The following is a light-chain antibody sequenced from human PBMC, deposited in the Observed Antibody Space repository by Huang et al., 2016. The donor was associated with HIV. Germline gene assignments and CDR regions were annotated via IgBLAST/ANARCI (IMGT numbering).Light chain of an antibody. Sequence: EIVMTQSPATLSVSPGQRVTLPCRTNGSVSTNLAWYQQGHGQAPRLLIYGSSTRAPGIPARFSGSGSGTDFSLTISSLQSEDFALYYCHQYNNWLLSFGGGTRV. CDR1: GSVSTN. CDR3: HQYNNWLLS. J-gene: IGKJ4*01. V-gene: IGKV3-15*01. CDR2: GSS.